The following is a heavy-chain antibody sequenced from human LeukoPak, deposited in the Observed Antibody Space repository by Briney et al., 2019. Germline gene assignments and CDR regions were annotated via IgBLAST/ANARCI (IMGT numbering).Heavy chain of an antibody. V-gene: IGHV4-59*08. D-gene: IGHD3-22*01. Sequence: PSETLSLTCTVSGASISSYYWSWIRQPPGKGLEWIGYKYYSGRTNYNPSLKSRVTISVDTSKNQFSLKLSSVTAADTAVYYCARQKDLYDSSGYYDYWGQGTLVTVSS. CDR1: GASISSYY. J-gene: IGHJ4*02. CDR3: ARQKDLYDSSGYYDY. CDR2: KYYSGRT.